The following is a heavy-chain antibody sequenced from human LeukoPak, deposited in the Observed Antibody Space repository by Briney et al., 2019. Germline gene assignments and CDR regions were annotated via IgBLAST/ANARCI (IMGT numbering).Heavy chain of an antibody. CDR1: GFTFSSYA. J-gene: IGHJ3*02. V-gene: IGHV3-23*01. D-gene: IGHD6-13*01. CDR3: AKTAGQQLYAAFDI. CDR2: ISGSGGST. Sequence: PGGSLRLSCAASGFTFSSYAMSWVRQAPGKGLEWVSAISGSGGSTYYAASVKGRFTISRDNSKHTPYLQLNSLRAEDTAVYYCAKTAGQQLYAAFDIWGQGTMVTISS.